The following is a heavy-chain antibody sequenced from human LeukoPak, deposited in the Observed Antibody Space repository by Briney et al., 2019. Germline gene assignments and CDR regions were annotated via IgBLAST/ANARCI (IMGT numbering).Heavy chain of an antibody. J-gene: IGHJ4*02. V-gene: IGHV3-23*01. CDR2: ISGSGGST. D-gene: IGHD6-19*01. CDR3: AKAVSQWLVARYFDY. Sequence: GGSLRLSCAASGFTFSSYAMSWVRQAPGKGPEWVSAISGSGGSTYYADSVKGRFTISRDNSKNTLYLQMNSLRAEDTAVYYCAKAVSQWLVARYFDYWGQGTLVTVSS. CDR1: GFTFSSYA.